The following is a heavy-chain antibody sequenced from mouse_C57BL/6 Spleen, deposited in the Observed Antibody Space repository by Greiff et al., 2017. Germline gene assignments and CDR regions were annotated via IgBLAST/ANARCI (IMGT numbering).Heavy chain of an antibody. CDR1: GYTFTSYW. J-gene: IGHJ3*01. CDR3: ARGYYGSSPAWFAY. D-gene: IGHD1-1*01. CDR2: IDPSDSET. Sequence: QVQLQQPGAELVRPGSSVKLSCKASGYTFTSYWMHWVKQRPIQGLEWIGNIDPSDSETHYNQKFKDKATLTVDKSSSTAYMQLSSLTSEDSAVYYCARGYYGSSPAWFAYWGQGTLVTVSA. V-gene: IGHV1-52*01.